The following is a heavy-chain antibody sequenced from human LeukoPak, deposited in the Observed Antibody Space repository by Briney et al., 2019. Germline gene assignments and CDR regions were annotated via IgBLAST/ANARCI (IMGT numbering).Heavy chain of an antibody. CDR3: TRETVGALDY. J-gene: IGHJ4*02. D-gene: IGHD1-26*01. CDR2: INPGGSST. V-gene: IGHV1-46*01. CDR1: RYSFTGYY. Sequence: ASVKVSCKASRYSFTGYYMHWVRQAPGQGLEWVGIINPGGSSTSYAQKFQGRVTMTRDTSTSTVYMELRSLRSEDTAMYYCTRETVGALDYWGQGTLVTVSS.